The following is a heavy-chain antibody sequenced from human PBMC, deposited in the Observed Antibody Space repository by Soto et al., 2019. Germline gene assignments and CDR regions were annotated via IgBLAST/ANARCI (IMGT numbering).Heavy chain of an antibody. CDR3: TIGSWSGEVFDI. CDR2: IIPMLGVR. Sequence: QVQLVQSGAEVKKPGSSVKVSCKDSGGTFNTYSMFWVRQAPGLGLEWMGRIIPMLGVRNYAQRFQDRVTITADKSTATVHMELSSLRSEDTALYYCTIGSWSGEVFDIWGQGTMVTVSS. D-gene: IGHD2-21*01. CDR1: GGTFNTYS. J-gene: IGHJ3*02. V-gene: IGHV1-69*02.